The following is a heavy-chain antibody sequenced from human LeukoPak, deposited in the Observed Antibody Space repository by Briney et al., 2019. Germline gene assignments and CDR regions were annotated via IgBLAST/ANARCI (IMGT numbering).Heavy chain of an antibody. V-gene: IGHV4-59*01. D-gene: IGHD6-25*01. Sequence: SETLSLTCTVSGGSLSSYFWSWIRQPPGKGLEWRGYVYYSGSTKYNPSLTSRVTISVDTSRTQFSLKLSSVTAADTAVYYCASARLGSGLEGAFDIWGQGTMVTVSS. CDR2: VYYSGST. CDR3: ASARLGSGLEGAFDI. J-gene: IGHJ3*02. CDR1: GGSLSSYF.